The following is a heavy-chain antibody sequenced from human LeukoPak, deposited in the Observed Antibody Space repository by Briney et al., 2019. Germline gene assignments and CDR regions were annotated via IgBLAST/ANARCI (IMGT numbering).Heavy chain of an antibody. Sequence: ASVKVSCKASGYTSTSYGISWVRQAPGQGLEWMGWISAYNGNTNYAQKLQGRVTMTTDTSTSTAYMELRSLRSDDTAVYYCARDPTPRGDYDYWGQGTLVTVSS. CDR1: GYTSTSYG. CDR2: ISAYNGNT. D-gene: IGHD4-17*01. J-gene: IGHJ4*02. CDR3: ARDPTPRGDYDY. V-gene: IGHV1-18*01.